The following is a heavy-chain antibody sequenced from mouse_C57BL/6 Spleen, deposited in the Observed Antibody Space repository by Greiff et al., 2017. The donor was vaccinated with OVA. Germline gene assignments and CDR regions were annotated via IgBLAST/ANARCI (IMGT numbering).Heavy chain of an antibody. CDR2: INPNTGGT. V-gene: IGHV1-18*01. CDR1: GYTFTDYH. Sequence: VQLQQSGPALVKPGASVKIPCKASGYTFTDYHMDWVKQSHGKSLEWIGDINPNTGGTIYNQKFKGKATLTVDKSSSTAYMELRSLTSEDTAAYYCARDDYGGWRRFAYWGQGTLVTVSA. CDR3: ARDDYGGWRRFAY. J-gene: IGHJ3*01. D-gene: IGHD2-4*01.